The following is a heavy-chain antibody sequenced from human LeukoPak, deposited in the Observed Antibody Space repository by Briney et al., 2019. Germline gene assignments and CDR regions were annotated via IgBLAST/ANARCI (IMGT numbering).Heavy chain of an antibody. CDR2: FYSPGGT. Sequence: GGSLRLSCAASGFTVTTKSMAWVRQAPGRGLEWVSVFYSPGGTYYADSVHGRFTISRDNSLNTLFLQMNSLRVEDTAVYYCASARESCIGSTCYEYFHHWGQGTPLTVSS. D-gene: IGHD2-2*01. CDR3: ASARESCIGSTCYEYFHH. CDR1: GFTVTTKS. J-gene: IGHJ1*01. V-gene: IGHV3-53*01.